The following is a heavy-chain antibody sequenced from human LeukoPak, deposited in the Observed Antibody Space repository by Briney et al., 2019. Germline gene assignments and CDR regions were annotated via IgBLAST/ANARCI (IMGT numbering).Heavy chain of an antibody. CDR1: GYTFTSYY. CDR2: INPSGGST. J-gene: IGHJ4*02. CDR3: ARGKFHERYSGSYGSDY. V-gene: IGHV1-46*01. Sequence: GASVKVSCKASGYTFTSYYMHWVRQAPGQGLEWMGIINPSGGSTSYAQKFQGRVTMTRDTSTSTVYMELSSLRSEDTAVYYCARGKFHERYSGSYGSDYWGQGTLVTVSS. D-gene: IGHD1-26*01.